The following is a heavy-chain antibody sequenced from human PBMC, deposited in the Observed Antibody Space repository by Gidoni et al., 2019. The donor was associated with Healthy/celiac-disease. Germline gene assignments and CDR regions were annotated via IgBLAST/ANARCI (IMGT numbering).Heavy chain of an antibody. Sequence: QVQLVETVGGVDQTGSSLRLPCAASGLTFSHDGLHWVRQAPGKGLEWVAVISYDGSTNSYADSVKGRFTISRDHSQNTLYLQMNSLRAEDTAVSYCAKGYSYGFYYYGMDVWGQGTTVTVSS. V-gene: IGHV3-30*18. D-gene: IGHD5-18*01. CDR3: AKGYSYGFYYYGMDV. CDR1: GLTFSHDG. J-gene: IGHJ6*02. CDR2: ISYDGSTN.